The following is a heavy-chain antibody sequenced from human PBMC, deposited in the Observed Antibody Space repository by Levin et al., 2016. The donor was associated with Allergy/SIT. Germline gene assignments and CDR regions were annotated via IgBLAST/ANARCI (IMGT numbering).Heavy chain of an antibody. CDR1: GGSISSYY. D-gene: IGHD2-21*01. CDR3: ASSGGLFIPNDDAFDI. Sequence: SETLSLTCTVSGGSISSYYWSWIRQPPGKGLEWIGYIYYSGSANYNPSLKSRVTISIHTSKNQFSLNLSSVTAADTAIYYCASSGGLFIPNDDAFDIWGQGTMVTVSS. J-gene: IGHJ3*02. CDR2: IYYSGSA. V-gene: IGHV4-59*13.